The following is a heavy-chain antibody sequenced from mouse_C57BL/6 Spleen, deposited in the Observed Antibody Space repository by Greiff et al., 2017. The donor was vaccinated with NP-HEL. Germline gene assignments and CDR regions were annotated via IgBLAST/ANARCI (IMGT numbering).Heavy chain of an antibody. CDR1: GYTFTSYW. Sequence: QVQLQQSGAELVRPGSSVKLSCKASGYTFTSYWMHWVKQRPIQGLEWIGNIDPSDSETHYNQKFKDKATLTVDKSSSTAYMQLSSLTSEDSAVYYCARKGNWDVMDYWGQGTSVTVSS. CDR2: IDPSDSET. J-gene: IGHJ4*01. CDR3: ARKGNWDVMDY. D-gene: IGHD4-1*01. V-gene: IGHV1-52*01.